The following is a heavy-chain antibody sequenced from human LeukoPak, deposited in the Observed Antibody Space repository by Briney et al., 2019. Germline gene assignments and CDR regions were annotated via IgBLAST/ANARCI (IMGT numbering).Heavy chain of an antibody. CDR3: ARDLACESCFDF. J-gene: IGHJ4*02. V-gene: IGHV4-59*01. Sequence: SETLSLTCTVSGVSISSYYWSWVRQPPGKGLEWVGYIYYSGSTNYNPSLRSRVTISVDTSKNQLSLKLSAVTAADTAVYYCARDLACESCFDFWGQGTLVTVSS. D-gene: IGHD3-3*02. CDR2: IYYSGST. CDR1: GVSISSYY.